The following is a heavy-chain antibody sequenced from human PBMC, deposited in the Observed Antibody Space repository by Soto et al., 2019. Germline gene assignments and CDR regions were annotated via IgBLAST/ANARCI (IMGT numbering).Heavy chain of an antibody. CDR1: GFTFSSYG. Sequence: QVQLVESGGGVVQPGRSLRLSCAASGFTFSSYGMHWVRQAPGKGLEWVAVISYDGSNKYYADSVKGRFTISRDNSKNTLYLQTDSLRAEDTAVYYCAKDKGIVGANPHSWGQGTLVTVSS. CDR2: ISYDGSNK. CDR3: AKDKGIVGANPHS. J-gene: IGHJ5*02. V-gene: IGHV3-30*18. D-gene: IGHD1-26*01.